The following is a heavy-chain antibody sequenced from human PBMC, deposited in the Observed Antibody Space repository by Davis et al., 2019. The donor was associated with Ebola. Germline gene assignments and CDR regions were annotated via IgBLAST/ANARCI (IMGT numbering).Heavy chain of an antibody. J-gene: IGHJ4*02. CDR1: GGSISSGDYS. Sequence: MPSETLSLTCAVSGGSISSGDYSWNWIRQPPGKGLEWIGYIYHSGNTDSNPSLKSRVTISVDKSKNQFPLNLSSVTAADTAVYYCARGLWRGYFDYWGQGALVTVSS. CDR2: IYHSGNT. V-gene: IGHV4-30-2*01. CDR3: ARGLWRGYFDY. D-gene: IGHD2-21*01.